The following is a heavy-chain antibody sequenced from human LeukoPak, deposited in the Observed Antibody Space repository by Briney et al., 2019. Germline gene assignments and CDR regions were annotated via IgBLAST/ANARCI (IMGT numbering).Heavy chain of an antibody. CDR1: GFTFDDYG. Sequence: SGGSLRLSCAASGFTFDDYGMSWVRQALGKGLEWVSGINWNGGSTGYADSVKGRFTISRDNAKNSLYLQMNSLRAEDTALYYCARYGSVKQYYYYYYMDVWGKGTTVTVSS. V-gene: IGHV3-20*04. J-gene: IGHJ6*03. CDR3: ARYGSVKQYYYYYYMDV. CDR2: INWNGGST. D-gene: IGHD3-10*01.